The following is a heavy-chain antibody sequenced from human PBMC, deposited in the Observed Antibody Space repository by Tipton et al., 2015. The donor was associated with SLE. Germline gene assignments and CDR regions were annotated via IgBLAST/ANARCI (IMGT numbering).Heavy chain of an antibody. CDR1: AGSISSSSYY. J-gene: IGHJ3*02. CDR2: SYHSGSI. D-gene: IGHD1-26*01. CDR3: ARERSVVGAPGDAFDI. V-gene: IGHV4-39*07. Sequence: LRLSCTVSAGSISSSSYYWGWIRQPPGKGLEWIGSSYHSGSIYYNPSLKSRVTISVDTSKNQFSLKLSSVTAADTAVYYCARERSVVGAPGDAFDIWGQGTMVTVSS.